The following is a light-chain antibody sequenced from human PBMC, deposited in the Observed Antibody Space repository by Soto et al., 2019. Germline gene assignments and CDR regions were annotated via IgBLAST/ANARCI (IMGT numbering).Light chain of an antibody. CDR3: QQYGSSPVT. J-gene: IGKJ3*01. CDR1: QTVSSNN. V-gene: IGKV3-20*01. Sequence: DIVLTQSPCTLSLSPGERATLSCRASQTVSSNNLAWYQQKRGQAPRLLIYGASSRAAAIPDRFRGSGSGTDFTLIISSLAPEDFAVYYCQQYGSSPVTFGPGTAVDIK. CDR2: GAS.